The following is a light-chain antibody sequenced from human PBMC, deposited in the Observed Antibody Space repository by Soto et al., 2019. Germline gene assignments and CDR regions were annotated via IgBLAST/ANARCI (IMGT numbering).Light chain of an antibody. Sequence: QSVLTQPPSASGSPGQSVTISCTGTSRDVGGYNFVSWYQQHPGKAPKLMIYRVTKRPSGVPDRFSGSKSGNTASLTVSGLQAEDEADYYCSSYAGSSSAGSSFDVFGGGTKVTVL. CDR2: RVT. V-gene: IGLV2-8*01. CDR3: SSYAGSSSAGSSFDV. CDR1: SRDVGGYNF. J-gene: IGLJ1*01.